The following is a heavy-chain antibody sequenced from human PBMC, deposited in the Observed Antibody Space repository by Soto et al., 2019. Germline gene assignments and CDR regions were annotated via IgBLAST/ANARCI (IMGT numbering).Heavy chain of an antibody. CDR3: ARGGPCGGDCYSAY. J-gene: IGHJ4*02. CDR2: IIPIFGTA. D-gene: IGHD2-21*02. Sequence: GASVKVSCKASGGTFSSYAISWVRQAPGQGLEWMGGIIPIFGTANYAQKFQGRVTITADESTSTAYMELSSLRSEDTAVYYCARGGPCGGDCYSAYWGQGTLVTVSS. CDR1: GGTFSSYA. V-gene: IGHV1-69*13.